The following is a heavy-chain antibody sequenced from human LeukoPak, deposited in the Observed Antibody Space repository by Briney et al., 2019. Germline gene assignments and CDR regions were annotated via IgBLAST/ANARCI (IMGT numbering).Heavy chain of an antibody. V-gene: IGHV3-30*03. CDR2: MSPDGRSI. J-gene: IGHJ6*02. CDR1: GFTFRNHF. CDR3: ATGLMDV. Sequence: GGSLRLSCVASGFTFRNHFMPWVRQAPGKGLEWVAFMSPDGRSISYIDSVKGRFTISRDNAKNSLYLQMKNLSADDTAVYYCATGLMDVWGQGTTVIVSS.